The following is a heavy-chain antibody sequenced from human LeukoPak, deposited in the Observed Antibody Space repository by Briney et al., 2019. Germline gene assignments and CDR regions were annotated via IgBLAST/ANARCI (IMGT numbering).Heavy chain of an antibody. CDR3: ASNSSSWYSGAFDI. J-gene: IGHJ3*02. CDR1: GGSISSYY. V-gene: IGHV4-4*09. CDR2: IYTSGST. Sequence: SETLSLICTVSGGSISSYYWIWIRQPPGKGLEGSGYIYTSGSTNYNPSLKSRVTISVDTSKNQFSLKLSSVTAADTAVYYCASNSSSWYSGAFDIWGQGTMVTVSS. D-gene: IGHD6-13*01.